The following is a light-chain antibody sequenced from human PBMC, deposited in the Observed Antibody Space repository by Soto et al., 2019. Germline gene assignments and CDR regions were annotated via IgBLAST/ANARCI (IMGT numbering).Light chain of an antibody. V-gene: IGLV1-40*01. Sequence: QSVLTQPPSVSGAPGQRVTISCTGSSSNIGAGYDIHWYQHLPGTAPKLLIYVNNDRPSGVPDRFSGSKSDTSASLAITGLQAEDEADYYCQSYDTSLGGHVVFGGGTKVTVL. CDR3: QSYDTSLGGHVV. CDR1: SSNIGAGYD. J-gene: IGLJ2*01. CDR2: VNN.